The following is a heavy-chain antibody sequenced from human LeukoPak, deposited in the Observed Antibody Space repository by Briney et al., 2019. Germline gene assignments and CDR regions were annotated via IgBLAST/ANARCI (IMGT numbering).Heavy chain of an antibody. J-gene: IGHJ4*02. CDR1: GFTFSSYS. CDR2: ISSSSSYI. CDR3: ARELGYCGHTRCHKPLDF. D-gene: IGHD2-2*01. V-gene: IGHV3-21*01. Sequence: GGSLRLSCAASGFTFSSYSMNWVRQAPGKGLEWVSSISSSSSYIYYADSVKGRFTISRDNAKNSLYLQMNSLRAEDTAVYYCARELGYCGHTRCHKPLDFWGQGTLATVSS.